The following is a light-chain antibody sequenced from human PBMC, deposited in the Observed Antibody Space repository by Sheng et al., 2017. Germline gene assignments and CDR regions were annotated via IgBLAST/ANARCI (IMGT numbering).Light chain of an antibody. Sequence: DIQMTQSPSSLSASVGDRVTITCRASQSISNYLNWYQQKPGKAPNLLIYAASSLPSGVPSRFSGSGSGTDFTLSISSLQPEDFATYYCQQSHSSPWTFGQGTKLEIK. V-gene: IGKV1-39*01. CDR2: AAS. CDR3: QQSHSSPWT. CDR1: QSISNY. J-gene: IGKJ1*01.